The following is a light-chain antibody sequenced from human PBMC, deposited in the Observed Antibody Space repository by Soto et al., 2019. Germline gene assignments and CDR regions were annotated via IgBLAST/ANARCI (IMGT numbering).Light chain of an antibody. Sequence: QSVLTQPPSASGTPGQRVTISCSGSSSKIGSNTVNWYQQLPGTAPKLLIYSNNQRPSGVPDRFSGSKSGPSASLAISGLQSEDEADYYCAAWDDSLNGLVFGGGTKLTVL. CDR3: AAWDDSLNGLV. CDR1: SSKIGSNT. V-gene: IGLV1-44*01. J-gene: IGLJ2*01. CDR2: SNN.